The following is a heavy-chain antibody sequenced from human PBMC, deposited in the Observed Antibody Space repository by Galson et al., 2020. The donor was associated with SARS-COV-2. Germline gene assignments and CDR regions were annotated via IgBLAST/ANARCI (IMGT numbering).Heavy chain of an antibody. CDR2: IHYSGST. CDR3: ATYYVWGSYRSDY. V-gene: IGHV4-31*03. D-gene: IGHD3-16*02. J-gene: IGHJ4*02. Sequence: TLYFTCTVSARSGKSGNYYGTWKREYPGKGLEWIGYIHYSGSTYYNPSLRSRVTISIDTSKNQFSLKLSSVTAADTAVYYCATYYVWGSYRSDYWGQETLVTFSS. CDR1: ARSGKSGNYY.